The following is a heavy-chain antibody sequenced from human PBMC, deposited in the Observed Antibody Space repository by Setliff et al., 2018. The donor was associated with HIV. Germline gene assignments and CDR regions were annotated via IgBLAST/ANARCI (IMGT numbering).Heavy chain of an antibody. V-gene: IGHV1-8*02. D-gene: IGHD3-16*01. CDR2: MNPDSGNT. CDR1: GYTFINYD. Sequence: ASVKVSCKASGYTFINYDIYWVRQTTGQGLEWMGWMNPDSGNTGYAQKFKGRISLTTDTSIRTAYMELRGLKSDDTAVYFCARGGEERNMITGALDVWGQGSLVTVSS. CDR3: ARGGEERNMITGALDV. J-gene: IGHJ3*01.